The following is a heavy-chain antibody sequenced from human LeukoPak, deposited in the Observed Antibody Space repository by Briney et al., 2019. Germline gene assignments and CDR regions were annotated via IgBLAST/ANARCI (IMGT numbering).Heavy chain of an antibody. CDR2: ISWNSGSI. Sequence: PGRSLRLSCAASGFTFDDYAMHWVRQAPGKGLEWVSGISWNSGSIGYADSVKGRFTISRDNAKNSLYLQMNSLRAEDTAVYYCARVGRITIKYGMDVWGQGTTVTVSS. CDR3: ARVGRITIKYGMDV. CDR1: GFTFDDYA. J-gene: IGHJ6*02. D-gene: IGHD3-3*01. V-gene: IGHV3-9*01.